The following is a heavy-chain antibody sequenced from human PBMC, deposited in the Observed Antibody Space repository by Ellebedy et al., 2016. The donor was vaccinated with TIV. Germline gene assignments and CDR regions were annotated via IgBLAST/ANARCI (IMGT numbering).Heavy chain of an antibody. J-gene: IGHJ5*02. Sequence: ASVKVSCXASGYTFTSYDINWVRQATGQGLEWMGWMNPNSGNTGYAQKFQGRVTMTRDTSISTAYMELSRLRSDDTAVYYCARDLGRYYYGSGSLNWFDPWGQGTLVTVSS. CDR3: ARDLGRYYYGSGSLNWFDP. CDR2: MNPNSGNT. D-gene: IGHD3-10*01. V-gene: IGHV1-8*01. CDR1: GYTFTSYD.